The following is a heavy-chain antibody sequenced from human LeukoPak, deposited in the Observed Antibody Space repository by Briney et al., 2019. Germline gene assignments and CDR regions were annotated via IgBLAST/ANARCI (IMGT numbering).Heavy chain of an antibody. D-gene: IGHD3-16*01. Sequence: PAETLSLTCTVSGGSLSNHYWSWLRQPPGKGLEWIGHIYDSGRTTYNPSLKSRVTMSVDTSKNQFSLNLSSVTAADSAVYYCARGRIGGPKAPFDYWGQGTLVTVSS. CDR3: ARGRIGGPKAPFDY. CDR2: IYDSGRT. CDR1: GGSLSNHY. V-gene: IGHV4-59*11. J-gene: IGHJ4*02.